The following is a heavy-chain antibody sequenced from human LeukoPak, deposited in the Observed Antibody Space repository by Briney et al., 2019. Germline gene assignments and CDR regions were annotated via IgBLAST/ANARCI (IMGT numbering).Heavy chain of an antibody. CDR3: AKDLRLKGYYMDV. J-gene: IGHJ6*03. CDR2: IRCDGSNK. V-gene: IGHV3-30*02. Sequence: GGSLRLSCAASGFTFSSYGMHWVRQAPGKGLEWVAFIRCDGSNKYYADSVKGRFTISRDNSKNTLYLQVNSLRAEDTAVYYCAKDLRLKGYYMDVWGKGTTVTVSS. D-gene: IGHD4-17*01. CDR1: GFTFSSYG.